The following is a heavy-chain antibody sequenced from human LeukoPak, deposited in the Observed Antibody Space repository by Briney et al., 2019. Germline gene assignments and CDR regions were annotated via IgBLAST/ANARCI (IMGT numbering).Heavy chain of an antibody. Sequence: ASVKVSCKTSGYTFTDYYIHWVRQAPGQRLEWMGRINPRSGGINYAQKFQGRVTMTRDTAISTAYMDLSGLRSDDTAVYYCAREAGGSDTYYLDHWGQGVLVTVSS. CDR1: GYTFTDYY. CDR3: AREAGGSDTYYLDH. D-gene: IGHD1-26*01. CDR2: INPRSGGI. V-gene: IGHV1-2*06. J-gene: IGHJ4*02.